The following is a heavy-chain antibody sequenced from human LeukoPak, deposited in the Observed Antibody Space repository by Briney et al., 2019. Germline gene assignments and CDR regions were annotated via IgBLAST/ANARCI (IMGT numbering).Heavy chain of an antibody. CDR1: GGTFSSYA. CDR2: IIPILGIA. Sequence: SVKVSCTASGGTFSSYAISWVRQAPGQGLEWMGRIIPILGIANYAQKFQGRVTITADKSTSTAYMELSSLRSEDTAVYYCARGGDYSNYLLPRQYYFDYWGQGTLVTVSS. V-gene: IGHV1-69*04. J-gene: IGHJ4*02. CDR3: ARGGDYSNYLLPRQYYFDY. D-gene: IGHD4-11*01.